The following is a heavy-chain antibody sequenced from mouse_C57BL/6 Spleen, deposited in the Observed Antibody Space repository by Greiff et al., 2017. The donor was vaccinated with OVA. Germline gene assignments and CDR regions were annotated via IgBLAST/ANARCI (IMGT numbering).Heavy chain of an antibody. V-gene: IGHV5-9-1*02. Sequence: EVKLVESGEGLVKPGGSLKLSCAASGFTFSSYAMSWVRQTPEKRLEWVAYISSGGDYIYYADTVKGRFTISSDNARNTLYLQMSSLKSEDTAMYYCTRYYYGSSYDYFDYWGQGTTLTVSS. D-gene: IGHD1-1*01. CDR3: TRYYYGSSYDYFDY. CDR2: ISSGGDYI. J-gene: IGHJ2*01. CDR1: GFTFSSYA.